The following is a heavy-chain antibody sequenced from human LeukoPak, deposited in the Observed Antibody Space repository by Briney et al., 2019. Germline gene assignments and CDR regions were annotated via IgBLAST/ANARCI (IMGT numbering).Heavy chain of an antibody. CDR1: GYTFTTYA. V-gene: IGHV1-3*01. CDR2: ISVGNANT. Sequence: ASVKVSCKASGYTFTTYAIHWVRQAPGQRLEWMGWISVGNANTKYSQKLQGRVTITRDTSASTAYMELSSLRSEDTAVYYCARGEDTAMVNWGQGTLVTVSS. D-gene: IGHD5-18*01. CDR3: ARGEDTAMVN. J-gene: IGHJ4*02.